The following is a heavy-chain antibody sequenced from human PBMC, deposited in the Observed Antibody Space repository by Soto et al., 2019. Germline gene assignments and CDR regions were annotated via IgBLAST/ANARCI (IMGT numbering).Heavy chain of an antibody. D-gene: IGHD6-6*01. J-gene: IGHJ4*02. V-gene: IGHV4-31*03. Sequence: QVQLQESGPGLVRPSQTLSLTCTVSRDSISRGDYYWSWIRQHAGKGLEWIGYVTHSGSSFYNPYLQSRVIISVDTSKNQFALKLTPVTAADTAVYYCARTRTDTSSSFDHWGQGTLVTVSS. CDR1: RDSISRGDYY. CDR2: VTHSGSS. CDR3: ARTRTDTSSSFDH.